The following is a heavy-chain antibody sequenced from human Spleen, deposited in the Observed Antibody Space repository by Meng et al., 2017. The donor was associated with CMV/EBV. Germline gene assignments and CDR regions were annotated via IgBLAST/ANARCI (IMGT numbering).Heavy chain of an antibody. V-gene: IGHV3-30-3*01. D-gene: IGHD4-17*01. CDR1: GFSFVSYS. CDR3: ARDTVKALDY. CDR2: ISYDGSNK. J-gene: IGHJ4*02. Sequence: VLRGWAGGGVVQPRRARRRSCEASGFSFVSYSMHWVRQATGKGLDWVAVISYDGSNKYYADSVKGRFTISRDNSKNTLYLQMNSLRAEDTAVYYCARDTVKALDYWGQGTLVTVFS.